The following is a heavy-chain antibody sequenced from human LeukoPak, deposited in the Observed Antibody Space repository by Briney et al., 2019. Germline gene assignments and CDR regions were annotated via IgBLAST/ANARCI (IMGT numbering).Heavy chain of an antibody. D-gene: IGHD1-7*01. CDR1: GFTFSSYA. CDR2: ISGSGGST. CDR3: ARWGLSANYLAYYFDY. J-gene: IGHJ4*02. V-gene: IGHV3-23*01. Sequence: GGSLRLSCAASGFTFSSYAMSWVRQAPGKGLEWVSAISGSGGSTYYADSVKGRFTISRDNSKNALYLQMNSLRADDTAVYFCARWGLSANYLAYYFDYWGQGTLVTVSS.